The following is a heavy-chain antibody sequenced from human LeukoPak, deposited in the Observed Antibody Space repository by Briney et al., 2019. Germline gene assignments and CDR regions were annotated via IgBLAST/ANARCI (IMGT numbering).Heavy chain of an antibody. CDR2: ISHDGSKK. CDR3: VKGYSGYDYAFDI. D-gene: IGHD5-12*01. V-gene: IGHV3-30*18. J-gene: IGHJ3*02. CDR1: GFTFSSAYG. Sequence: GGSLRLSCAASGFTFSSAYGIHWVRQVPGKGLEWVAVISHDGSKKYYADSVKGRFTISRDNSRNTLYLQMNSLRADDTALYFCVKGYSGYDYAFDIWGQGTMVTVSS.